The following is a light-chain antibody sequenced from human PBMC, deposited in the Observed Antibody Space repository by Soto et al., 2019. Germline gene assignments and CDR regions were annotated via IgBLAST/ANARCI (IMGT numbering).Light chain of an antibody. Sequence: QAVVTQETSLTVSPGGTVTLTCASSTGAVTNTNYPNWFQQKPGQAPKSLIHSTSIKHSGTPARFSGSLIGGKAALTLSAVQPEDEAEYYCLLYAGNTQVFGGGTKLTVL. CDR3: LLYAGNTQV. J-gene: IGLJ3*02. CDR2: STS. V-gene: IGLV7-43*01. CDR1: TGAVTNTNY.